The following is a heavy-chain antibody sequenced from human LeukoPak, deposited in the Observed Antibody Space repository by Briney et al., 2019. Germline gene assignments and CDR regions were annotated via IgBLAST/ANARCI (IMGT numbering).Heavy chain of an antibody. CDR3: ARALADEYYFDY. V-gene: IGHV4-30-4*08. CDR1: GGSISSGDYY. CDR2: IYYSGST. Sequence: SEALSLTCTVSGGSISSGDYYWSWIRQPPGKGLEWIGYIYYSGSTYYNPSLKSRVTISVDTSKNQFSLKLSSVTAADTAVYYCARALADEYYFDYWVQGTLVTVSS. J-gene: IGHJ4*02.